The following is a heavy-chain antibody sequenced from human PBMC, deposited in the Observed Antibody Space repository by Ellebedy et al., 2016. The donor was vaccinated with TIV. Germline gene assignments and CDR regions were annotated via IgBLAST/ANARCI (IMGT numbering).Heavy chain of an antibody. CDR1: GGSISSYY. CDR2: IYYSGST. V-gene: IGHV4-59*01. CDR3: ARESMAAADQRWIIGWFDP. Sequence: MPSETLSLTCTVSGGSISSYYWSWIRQPPGKGLEWIGYIYYSGSTNYNPSLKSRVTISVDTSKNQFSLKLSSVTAADTAVYYCARESMAAADQRWIIGWFDPWGQGTLVTVSS. D-gene: IGHD6-13*01. J-gene: IGHJ5*02.